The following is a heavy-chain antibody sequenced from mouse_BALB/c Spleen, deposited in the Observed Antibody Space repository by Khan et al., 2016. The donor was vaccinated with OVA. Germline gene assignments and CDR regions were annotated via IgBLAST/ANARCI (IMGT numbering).Heavy chain of an antibody. V-gene: IGHV1-7*01. J-gene: IGHJ4*01. CDR3: ARRLPPYYYAMDY. CDR1: GYTFTNYW. Sequence: VQGVESGAELAKPGASVKMSCKASGYTFTNYWMHWVKQRPGQGLEWIGYINPSTIYTEYNQKFKDKATLTADKSSSTAYMQLRSLTSEDSAVYYCARRLPPYYYAMDYWGQGTSVTVSS. D-gene: IGHD6-1*01. CDR2: INPSTIYT.